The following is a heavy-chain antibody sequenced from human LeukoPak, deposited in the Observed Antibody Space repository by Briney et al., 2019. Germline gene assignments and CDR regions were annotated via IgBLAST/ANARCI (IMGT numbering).Heavy chain of an antibody. Sequence: SETLSLTCTVSGGSISSSSYYWGWIRQPPGKGLEWIGSIYYSGSTYYNPSLKSRVTISVDTSKNQFSLKLSSVTAADTAVYYCARDLRSSGWYQGLDYWGQGTLVTVSS. D-gene: IGHD6-19*01. CDR2: IYYSGST. J-gene: IGHJ4*02. CDR3: ARDLRSSGWYQGLDY. V-gene: IGHV4-39*07. CDR1: GGSISSSSYY.